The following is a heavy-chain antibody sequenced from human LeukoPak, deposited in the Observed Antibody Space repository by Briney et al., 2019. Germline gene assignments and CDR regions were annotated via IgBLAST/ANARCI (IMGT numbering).Heavy chain of an antibody. V-gene: IGHV1-8*01. CDR3: ATDMYYDFWSGYYSDAFDI. Sequence: ASVKVSCKASGYTFTSYDINWVRQATGQGLEWMGWMNPNSGNTGYAQKFQGRVTMTRNTSISTAYMELSSLRSEDTAVYYCATDMYYDFWSGYYSDAFDIWGQGAMVTVSS. D-gene: IGHD3-3*01. CDR2: MNPNSGNT. CDR1: GYTFTSYD. J-gene: IGHJ3*02.